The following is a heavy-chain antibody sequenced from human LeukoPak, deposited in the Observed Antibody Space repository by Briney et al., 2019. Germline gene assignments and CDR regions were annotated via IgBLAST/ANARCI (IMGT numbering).Heavy chain of an antibody. CDR2: INHSGST. D-gene: IGHD3-10*01. J-gene: IGHJ6*04. V-gene: IGHV4-34*01. CDR3: AGLLLWFGELGATNYGMDV. CDR1: GGSFSGYY. Sequence: PSETLSLTCAVYGGSFSGYYWSWIRQPPGKGLEWIGEINHSGSTNYNPSLKSRVTISVDTSKNQFSLKLSSVTAADTAVYYCAGLLLWFGELGATNYGMDVWGEGTTVTVSS.